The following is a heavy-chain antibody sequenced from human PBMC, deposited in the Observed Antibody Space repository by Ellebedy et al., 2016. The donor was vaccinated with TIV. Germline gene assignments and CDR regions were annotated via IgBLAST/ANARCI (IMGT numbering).Heavy chain of an antibody. V-gene: IGHV5-51*01. J-gene: IGHJ6*02. CDR2: T. Sequence: TRYSPSFQGQVTISADKSISTAYLQWSSLKASDAAMYYCARLPDYDGMDVWGQGTTVTVSS. CDR3: ARLPDYDGMDV.